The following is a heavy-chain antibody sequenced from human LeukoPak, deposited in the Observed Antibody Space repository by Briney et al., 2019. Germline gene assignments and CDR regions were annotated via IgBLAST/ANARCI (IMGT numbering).Heavy chain of an antibody. J-gene: IGHJ4*02. V-gene: IGHV3-9*01. CDR1: GFTFGDYA. Sequence: GRSLRLSCAASGFTFGDYALFWVRHAPGKGLEWVSGINWNSGSVDFADSVKGRFTTSRDNAKNSLYLQMNSLRAEDTALYYCAKGTGGYYGPFDSWGQGTLVTVSS. CDR3: AKGTGGYYGPFDS. CDR2: INWNSGSV. D-gene: IGHD3-22*01.